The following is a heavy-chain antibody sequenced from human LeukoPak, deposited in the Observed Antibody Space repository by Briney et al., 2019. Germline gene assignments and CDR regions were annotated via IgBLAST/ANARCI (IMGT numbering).Heavy chain of an antibody. Sequence: PGGSLRLSCAGSGFTFSSYAMTWVRQAPGKGLKWVSGISASNGNTYHADSVKGRFTISRDNSKGTLYLQMNSLRAEDTAVYYCAKTRGYSADGMDVWGQGTTASVPS. CDR3: AKTRGYSADGMDV. J-gene: IGHJ6*02. D-gene: IGHD5-12*01. CDR1: GFTFSSYA. V-gene: IGHV3-23*01. CDR2: ISASNGNT.